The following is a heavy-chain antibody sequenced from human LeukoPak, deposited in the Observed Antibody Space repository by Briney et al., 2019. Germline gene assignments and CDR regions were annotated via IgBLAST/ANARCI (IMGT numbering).Heavy chain of an antibody. CDR2: ISSSGSYI. CDR3: ALGLVTDY. CDR1: GFTFTTYT. V-gene: IGHV3-21*01. Sequence: GGSLRLSCAASGFTFTTYTINWVRQAPREGLEWVSSISSSGSYIFHADSVKGRFTISRDNAQSSLYLQMNSLRAEDTAVYYCALGLVTDYWGQGTLVTVSS. J-gene: IGHJ4*02. D-gene: IGHD3-9*01.